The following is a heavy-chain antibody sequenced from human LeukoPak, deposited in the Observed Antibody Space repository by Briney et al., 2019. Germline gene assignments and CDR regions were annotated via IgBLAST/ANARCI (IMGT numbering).Heavy chain of an antibody. CDR2: IYYSGGT. CDR1: GGSISGYY. D-gene: IGHD3-16*01. CDR3: ARLGGRRETYGWLGP. V-gene: IGHV4-59*01. J-gene: IGHJ5*02. Sequence: SETLSLTCTVSGGSISGYYWSWIRQPPGKGLEYIGYIYYSGGTNYNPSLNSRVTMSVDTSKNQFSLRLTSVTAADTAVYYCARLGGRRETYGWLGPWGQGGLDGVSS.